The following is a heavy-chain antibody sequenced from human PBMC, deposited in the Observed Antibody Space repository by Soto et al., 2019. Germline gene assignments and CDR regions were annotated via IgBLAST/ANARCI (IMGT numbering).Heavy chain of an antibody. V-gene: IGHV1-69*04. CDR2: IIPILGIA. Sequence: SVKVSCKASGGTFSSYTISWVRQAPGQGLEWMGRIIPILGIANYAQKFQGRVTITADKSTSTAYMELSSLRSEDTAVYYCARDRTDIVVVPAGSPDAFDIWGQGTMVTVSS. CDR3: ARDRTDIVVVPAGSPDAFDI. D-gene: IGHD2-2*01. J-gene: IGHJ3*02. CDR1: GGTFSSYT.